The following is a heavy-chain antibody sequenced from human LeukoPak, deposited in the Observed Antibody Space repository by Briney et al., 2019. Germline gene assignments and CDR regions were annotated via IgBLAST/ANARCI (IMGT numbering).Heavy chain of an antibody. Sequence: SETLSLTCTVSGASISLYYWSWLRQSAGKGLERIGRISTSGSTDYNPSLKSRVTMSIDTSKNQFSLKLTSMTAADTAIYYCVRDRYSSGWSDYWGQGTLVTVSS. J-gene: IGHJ4*02. CDR1: GASISLYY. CDR3: VRDRYSSGWSDY. CDR2: ISTSGST. D-gene: IGHD6-19*01. V-gene: IGHV4-4*07.